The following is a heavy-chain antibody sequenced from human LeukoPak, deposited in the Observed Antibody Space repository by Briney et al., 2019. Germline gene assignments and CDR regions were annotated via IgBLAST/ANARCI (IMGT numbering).Heavy chain of an antibody. CDR1: GFTFSSYG. CDR3: AKESSGWLDAFDI. J-gene: IGHJ3*02. V-gene: IGHV3-23*01. CDR2: ISGSGGST. D-gene: IGHD6-19*01. Sequence: GGSLSLSCAASGFTFSSYGMTWVRQAPGKGLEWVSGISGSGGSTYYADSVKGRFTISRDNSKNTLYLQMNSLRAEDTAVYYCAKESSGWLDAFDIWGQGTMVTVSS.